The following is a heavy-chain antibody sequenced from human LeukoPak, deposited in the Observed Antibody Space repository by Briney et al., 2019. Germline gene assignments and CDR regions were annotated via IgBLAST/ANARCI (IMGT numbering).Heavy chain of an antibody. J-gene: IGHJ4*02. CDR2: INHSGST. V-gene: IGHV4-34*01. CDR3: VSLATKAV. Sequence: SETLSLTCAVYGGSFSGYYWSWIRQPPGKGLEWIGEINHSGSTNYNPSLKSRVTISVDTSKNQFSLKLSSVTAADTAVYYCVSLATKAVWGQGTLVTVSS. CDR1: GGSFSGYY.